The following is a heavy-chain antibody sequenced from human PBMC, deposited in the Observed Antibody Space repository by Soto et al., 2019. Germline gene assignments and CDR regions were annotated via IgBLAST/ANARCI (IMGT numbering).Heavy chain of an antibody. CDR2: IYYSGST. V-gene: IGHV4-61*01. CDR3: ARDLSLDI. D-gene: IGHD3-16*02. Sequence: QVQLQESGPGLVKPSETLSLTCTVSGGSVSSGSYYWSWIRQPPGKGLEWIGYIYYSGSTNYNPSLTSRVTISVDTSKNQFSLKLSSVTAADTAVYYCARDLSLDIWGQGTMVTVSS. CDR1: GGSVSSGSYY. J-gene: IGHJ3*02.